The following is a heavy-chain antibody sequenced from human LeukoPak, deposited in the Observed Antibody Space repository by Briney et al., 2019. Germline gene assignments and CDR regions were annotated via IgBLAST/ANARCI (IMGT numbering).Heavy chain of an antibody. V-gene: IGHV4-34*01. J-gene: IGHJ4*02. CDR3: ARGHWGLWFGEYYFDY. CDR2: INHSGST. CDR1: GGSFSGYY. D-gene: IGHD3-10*01. Sequence: SETLSLTCAVYGGSFSGYYWSWIRQPPGKGLEWIGEINHSGSTNYNPSLKSRVTISVDTSKNQFSLKLSSVTVADTAVYYCARGHWGLWFGEYYFDYWGQGTLVTVSS.